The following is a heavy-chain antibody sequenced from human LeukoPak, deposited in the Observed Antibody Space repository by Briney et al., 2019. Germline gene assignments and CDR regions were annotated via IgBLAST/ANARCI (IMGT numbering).Heavy chain of an antibody. CDR1: GGSVSSGTYY. CDR3: TRSTNLEAFDI. Sequence: PSETLSLTCTVSGGSVSSGTYYWSWIRQPPEKGLEWIGYIYYSGSTNYNPSLKSRVTVSVDTSKNQCSLKLSSVTTADTAVYYCTRSTNLEAFDIWGQGTMVTVSS. J-gene: IGHJ3*02. V-gene: IGHV4-61*01. CDR2: IYYSGST. D-gene: IGHD2-8*01.